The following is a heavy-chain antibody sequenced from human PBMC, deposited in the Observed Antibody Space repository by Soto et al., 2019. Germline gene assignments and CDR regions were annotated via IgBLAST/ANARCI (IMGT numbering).Heavy chain of an antibody. CDR1: GGTFSSYA. CDR2: IIPIFGTA. J-gene: IGHJ6*02. Sequence: SVKVSCKASGGTFSSYAISWVRQAPGQGLEWMGGIIPIFGTANYAQKFQGRVTITADESTSTAYMELSSLRSEDTAVYYCARDTEDYYDSSGYAVWGQGTTVTVSS. V-gene: IGHV1-69*13. D-gene: IGHD3-22*01. CDR3: ARDTEDYYDSSGYAV.